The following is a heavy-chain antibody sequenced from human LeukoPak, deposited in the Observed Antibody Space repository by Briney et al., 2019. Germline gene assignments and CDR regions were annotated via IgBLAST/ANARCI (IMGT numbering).Heavy chain of an antibody. CDR2: INHSGST. D-gene: IGHD3-10*01. V-gene: IGHV4-34*01. CDR3: VQMVRGVIY. Sequence: SETLSLTCAVYGGSFSGYYWSWIRQPPGKGLEWIGKINHSGSTNYNPSLKSRVTISVDTSKNQFSLKLSSVTAADTAVYYCVQMVRGVIYWGQGTLVTVSS. J-gene: IGHJ4*02. CDR1: GGSFSGYY.